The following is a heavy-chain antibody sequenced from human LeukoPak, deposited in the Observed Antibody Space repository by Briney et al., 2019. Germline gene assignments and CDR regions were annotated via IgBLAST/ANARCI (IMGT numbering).Heavy chain of an antibody. J-gene: IGHJ4*03. V-gene: IGHV3-23*01. D-gene: IGHD3-22*01. Sequence: SGGSLRLSCAASGFTFSSYAMSWVSQAPGKGLEWVSTISGSGGSTYYPDSVKGRFIISRDDSKNMLFLQMNSLRAEDTAIYYCAKVQAPDSSGFYCYYDYWGQGTLVSVSS. CDR3: AKVQAPDSSGFYCYYDY. CDR2: ISGSGGST. CDR1: GFTFSSYA.